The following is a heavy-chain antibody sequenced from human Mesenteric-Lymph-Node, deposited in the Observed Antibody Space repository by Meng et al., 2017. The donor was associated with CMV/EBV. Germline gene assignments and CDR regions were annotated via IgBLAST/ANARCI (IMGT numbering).Heavy chain of an antibody. Sequence: GESLKISCAASGFTFSNYWMHWVRQAPGKGLVRVSRINSDGSTTGYADSVKGRFTISRDNAKNTLFLQMNSLRAEDTAVYYCARAVEGYGDFYFDFWGQGTPVTVSS. D-gene: IGHD4-17*01. CDR2: INSDGSTT. CDR1: GFTFSNYW. V-gene: IGHV3-74*01. J-gene: IGHJ4*02. CDR3: ARAVEGYGDFYFDF.